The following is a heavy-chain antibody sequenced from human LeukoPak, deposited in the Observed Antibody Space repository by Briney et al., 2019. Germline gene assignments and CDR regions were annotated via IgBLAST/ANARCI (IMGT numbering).Heavy chain of an antibody. Sequence: PGGSLRLSCAASGFTFSSYDMHWVRHATGKGLEWVSAIGTAGDTYYPGSVKGRFTISRENAKTSLYLQMNSLRAGDTAVYYCARSYIAAAGRHFDYWGQGTLVTVSS. V-gene: IGHV3-13*01. J-gene: IGHJ4*02. CDR2: IGTAGDT. CDR3: ARSYIAAAGRHFDY. D-gene: IGHD6-13*01. CDR1: GFTFSSYD.